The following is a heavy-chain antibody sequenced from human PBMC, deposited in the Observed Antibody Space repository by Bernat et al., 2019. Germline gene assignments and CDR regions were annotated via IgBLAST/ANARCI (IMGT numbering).Heavy chain of an antibody. V-gene: IGHV3-23*01. J-gene: IGHJ4*02. Sequence: EVQLLESGGGLVQPGGSLRLSCAASGFTFSSYAMSWVRQAPGKGLEWVSAISGSGGSTYYADTVKGRFTISRDNSKNTLYLQMNSLRAEDTAVYYCAIPSSAYYEGVLWGQGTLVTVSS. CDR2: ISGSGGST. D-gene: IGHD2-21*01. CDR1: GFTFSSYA. CDR3: AIPSSAYYEGVL.